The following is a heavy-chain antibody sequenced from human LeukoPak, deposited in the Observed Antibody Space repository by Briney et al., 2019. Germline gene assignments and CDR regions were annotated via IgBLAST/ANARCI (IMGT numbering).Heavy chain of an antibody. D-gene: IGHD6-13*01. Sequence: SWIRQPPGKGLEWIGEINHSGSTNYNPSLKSRVTISVDTSKNQFSLKLSSVTAADTAVYYCASGSSSYYYYYYGMDVWGQGTTVTVPS. CDR3: ASGSSSYYYYYYGMDV. J-gene: IGHJ6*02. CDR2: INHSGST. V-gene: IGHV4-34*01.